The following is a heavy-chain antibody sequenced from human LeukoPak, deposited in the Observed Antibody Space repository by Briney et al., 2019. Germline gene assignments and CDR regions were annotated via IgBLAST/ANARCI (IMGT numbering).Heavy chain of an antibody. J-gene: IGHJ6*02. Sequence: SQTLSLTCAISGDSVSSNSAAWNWIRQSPSRGLEWLGRTYYRSKWYNDYAVSVKSRISIKPDASKNQFSLQLNSVTPEDTAVYYCARGRGTTGTTVYYYYGMDVWGQGTTVTVSS. CDR3: ARGRGTTGTTVYYYYGMDV. CDR1: GDSVSSNSAA. CDR2: TYYRSKWYN. V-gene: IGHV6-1*01. D-gene: IGHD1-1*01.